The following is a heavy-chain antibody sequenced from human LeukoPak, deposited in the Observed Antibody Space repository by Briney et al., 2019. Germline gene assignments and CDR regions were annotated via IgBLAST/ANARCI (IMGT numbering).Heavy chain of an antibody. CDR1: GGSISSGGDS. CDR2: ICHSEST. CDR3: ARGDSSGWYPFDY. V-gene: IGHV4-30-2*01. J-gene: IGHJ4*02. Sequence: SETLSLTCAVSGGSISSGGDSWSWIRQPPGKGLEWIGYICHSESTYYNPWLKSQVTISVHKPKHQFSQKLGSVGAADAAVYYCARGDSSGWYPFDYWGQGTLVTVSS. D-gene: IGHD6-19*01.